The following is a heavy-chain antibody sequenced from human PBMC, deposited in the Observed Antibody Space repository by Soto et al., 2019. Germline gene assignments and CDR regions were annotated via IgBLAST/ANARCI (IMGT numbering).Heavy chain of an antibody. V-gene: IGHV4-31*03. CDR2: IYYSGST. CDR1: GGPISSGGYY. J-gene: IGHJ3*02. CDR3: ARDLEVAGDAFDI. Sequence: SEPLSLTCTFSGGPISSGGYYWSWIRQHPGKGLEWIGYIYYSGSTYYNPSLKSRVTISVDTSKNQFSLKLSSVTAADTAVYYCARDLEVAGDAFDIWGQGTMVT. D-gene: IGHD1-1*01.